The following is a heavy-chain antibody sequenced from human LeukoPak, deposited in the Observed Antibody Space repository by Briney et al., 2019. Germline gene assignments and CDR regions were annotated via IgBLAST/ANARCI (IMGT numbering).Heavy chain of an antibody. CDR1: GFTFSSYA. V-gene: IGHV3-30-3*01. CDR3: ARVGSIGTIDY. CDR2: ISYDGSNK. J-gene: IGHJ4*02. Sequence: PGGSLRLSCAASGFTFSSYAMHWVRQAPGKGLEWVAVISYDGSNKYYADSVKGRFTISRDNSKNTLYLQMNSLRAEDTAVYYCARVGSIGTIDYWGQGTLVTVSS. D-gene: IGHD2-2*01.